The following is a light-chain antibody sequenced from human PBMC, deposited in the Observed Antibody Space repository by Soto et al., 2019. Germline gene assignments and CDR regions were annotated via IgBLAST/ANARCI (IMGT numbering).Light chain of an antibody. Sequence: EIVLTQSPDTLSLFPGERATLSCRASQSVSSTYLAWYQQKLGQAPRLLIFGASSRATGIPDRFSGSGSGTDFTLTISRRGPEDFAVYYCQQYGSSRWTFGQGTKVEIK. CDR1: QSVSSTY. CDR3: QQYGSSRWT. J-gene: IGKJ1*01. CDR2: GAS. V-gene: IGKV3-20*01.